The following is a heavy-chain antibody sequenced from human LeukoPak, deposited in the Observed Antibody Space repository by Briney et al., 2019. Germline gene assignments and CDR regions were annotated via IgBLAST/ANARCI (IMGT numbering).Heavy chain of an antibody. CDR1: GGSISSGDYY. CDR3: ARPYYYDSRIDP. CDR2: MYYSGST. D-gene: IGHD3-22*01. Sequence: SETLSLTCTVSGGSISSGDYYWSWIRQPPGKGLQWIAYMYYSGSTYYNPSLKSRVTMSADTSKNQLSLKLSSVTAADTAVYYCARPYYYDSRIDPWGQGILVTVSS. V-gene: IGHV4-30-4*01. J-gene: IGHJ5*02.